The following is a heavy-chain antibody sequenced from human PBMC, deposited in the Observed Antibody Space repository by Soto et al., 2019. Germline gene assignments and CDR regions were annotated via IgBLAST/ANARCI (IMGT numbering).Heavy chain of an antibody. D-gene: IGHD2-8*01. CDR1: GFTFSSYE. CDR2: ISSSGSTI. J-gene: IGHJ4*02. V-gene: IGHV3-48*03. CDR3: ARAGGRYCTNGVCYTSLYYFDY. Sequence: LRLSCAASGFTFSSYEMNWVRQAPGKGLEWVSYISSSGSTIYYADSVKGRFTISRDNAKNSLYLQMNSLRAEDTAVYYCARAGGRYCTNGVCYTSLYYFDYWGQGTLVTVSS.